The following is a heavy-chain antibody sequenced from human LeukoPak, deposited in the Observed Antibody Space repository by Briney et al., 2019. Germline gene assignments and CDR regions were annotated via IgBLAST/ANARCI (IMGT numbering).Heavy chain of an antibody. V-gene: IGHV3-7*01. CDR1: GFTFSDYW. D-gene: IGHD3-3*02. CDR3: ARDPGFSSFDY. CDR2: INRDGSVK. Sequence: GGSLRLSCAVSGFTFSDYWVTWVRQTPGKGLEFVANINRDGSVKNYVDSVKGQFTISRDNAKNSLYLQMTSLRVDDTAIYYCARDPGFSSFDYWGQGTLVTVSS. J-gene: IGHJ4*02.